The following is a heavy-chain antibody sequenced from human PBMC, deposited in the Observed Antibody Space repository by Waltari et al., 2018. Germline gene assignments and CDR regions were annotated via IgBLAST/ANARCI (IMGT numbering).Heavy chain of an antibody. V-gene: IGHV4-59*01. D-gene: IGHD3-22*01. CDR3: ARESKSRGTYYYDSSGYRVGYYYYYYGMDV. CDR2: LSYRGST. J-gene: IGHJ6*02. CDR1: GGSISRYY. Sequence: QVQLQESGPGLVTPSETLSLTCTVSGGSISRYYWSWIRHPPGTGLEWIGYLSYRGSTNYNPSLKSRVTISVDTFKNQFSLKLSSVTAADTAVYYCARESKSRGTYYYDSSGYRVGYYYYYYGMDVWGQGTTVTVSS.